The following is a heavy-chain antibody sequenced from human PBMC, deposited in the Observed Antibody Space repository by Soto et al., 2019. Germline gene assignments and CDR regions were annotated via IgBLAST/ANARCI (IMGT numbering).Heavy chain of an antibody. Sequence: QVQLVESGGGVVQPGRSLRLSCAASGFTFSNYGMHWVRQAPGKGLEWVVVISYAGSNKYYAASVKGRFTISRDNSKNALYLHMESLRPEDTAISYCAKRGWTHATFCLRYFVLWGRGSLVTVSS. CDR3: AKRGWTHATFCLRYFVL. V-gene: IGHV3-30*18. CDR1: GFTFSNYG. CDR2: ISYAGSNK. J-gene: IGHJ2*01. D-gene: IGHD5-18*01.